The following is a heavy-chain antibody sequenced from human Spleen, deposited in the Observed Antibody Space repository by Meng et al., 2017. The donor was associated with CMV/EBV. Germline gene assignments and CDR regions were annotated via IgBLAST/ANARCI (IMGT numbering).Heavy chain of an antibody. J-gene: IGHJ6*02. V-gene: IGHV3-7*01. CDR2: IKQDGSEK. D-gene: IGHD4-11*01. CDR1: GFTFSSYW. CDR3: ARDFYSNYVLYYYYYGMDV. Sequence: GESLKISCAASGFTFSSYWMSWVRQAPGKGLEWVANIKQDGSEKYYVDSVKGRFSISRDNAKNSLYLQMNSLRAEDTAVYYCARDFYSNYVLYYYYYGMDVWGQGTTVTVSS.